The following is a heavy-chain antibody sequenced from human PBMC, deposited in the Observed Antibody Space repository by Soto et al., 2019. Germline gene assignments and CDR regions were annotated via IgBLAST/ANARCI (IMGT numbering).Heavy chain of an antibody. J-gene: IGHJ3*02. Sequence: QLHLVQSGAVVKKPGASVTVSCSASGYPVTAYYMHWVRQAPGRGLEWMGGINPATGAAKYTQTFRGRVTMTKATFPSTVFMELSGVTSEDRAGFYCARGGGVGVAGSAAFDMWGQGTLVTVSS. CDR1: GYPVTAYY. V-gene: IGHV1-2*02. CDR2: INPATGAA. CDR3: ARGGGVGVAGSAAFDM. D-gene: IGHD3-3*01.